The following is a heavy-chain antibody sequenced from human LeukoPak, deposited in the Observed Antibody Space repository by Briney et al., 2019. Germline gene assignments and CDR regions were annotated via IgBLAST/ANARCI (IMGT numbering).Heavy chain of an antibody. CDR3: ARDYSSGWGAPDY. J-gene: IGHJ4*02. V-gene: IGHV3-11*01. Sequence: GGSLRLSCAASGFTFSDYYMSWIRQAPGKGLEWVSYISSSGSTIYYADSVKGRFTISSDNAKNSLYLQMNRLRAEDTAVYYCARDYSSGWGAPDYWGQGTLVTVSS. CDR1: GFTFSDYY. CDR2: ISSSGSTI. D-gene: IGHD6-19*01.